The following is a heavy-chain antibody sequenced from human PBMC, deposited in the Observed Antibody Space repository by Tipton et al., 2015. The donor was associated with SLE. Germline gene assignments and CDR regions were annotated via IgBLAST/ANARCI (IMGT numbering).Heavy chain of an antibody. Sequence: TLSLTCSVSGGSISRRNYYWGWIRQPPGKGLEWLGSMYYSGDTFYNPSLKSRVTISVDTSKNQFSLKLSSVTAADTAVYYCARVDTAMVFPFGGYYLDYWGQGILVTVSS. D-gene: IGHD5-18*01. CDR3: ARVDTAMVFPFGGYYLDY. V-gene: IGHV4-39*07. CDR2: MYYSGDT. CDR1: GGSISRRNYY. J-gene: IGHJ4*02.